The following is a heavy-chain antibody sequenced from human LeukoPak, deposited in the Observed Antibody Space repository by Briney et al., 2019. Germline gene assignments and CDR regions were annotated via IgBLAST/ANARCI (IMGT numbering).Heavy chain of an antibody. CDR1: GFTFGDYA. J-gene: IGHJ3*01. D-gene: IGHD5-18*01. V-gene: IGHV3-49*03. Sequence: GGSLRLSCTASGFTFGDYAMSWFRQAPGTGMEWVGFIRSKAYGGTTEYAASVKGRFTISRDDSKSIAYLQMNSLKTEDTAVYYCTTLSPYIQPRWGQGTMVTVSS. CDR3: TTLSPYIQPR. CDR2: IRSKAYGGTT.